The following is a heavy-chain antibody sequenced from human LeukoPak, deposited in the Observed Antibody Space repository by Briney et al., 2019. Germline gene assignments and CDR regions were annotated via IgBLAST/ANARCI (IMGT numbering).Heavy chain of an antibody. Sequence: SETLSLTCTVSGGSISSSYCSWIRQPPGKGLEWIGYIYNSGSTNYNPSLESRITISVDTSKNQFSLKLSSVTAADTAVYYCATNILVRDIINWFDPWGQGTLVTVSS. CDR1: GGSISSSY. CDR2: IYNSGST. D-gene: IGHD3-10*01. J-gene: IGHJ5*02. CDR3: ATNILVRDIINWFDP. V-gene: IGHV4-59*01.